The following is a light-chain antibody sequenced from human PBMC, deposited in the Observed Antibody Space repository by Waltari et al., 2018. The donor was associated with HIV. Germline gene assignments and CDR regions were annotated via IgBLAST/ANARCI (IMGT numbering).Light chain of an antibody. CDR3: QQYNNWLT. V-gene: IGKV3-15*01. CDR1: QSVSIN. Sequence: EIVMTQSPATLSVSPGERATRPCRASQSVSINLAWYQQKPGQAPRLLIYGASTRATGIPARFSGSGSGTEFTLTISSLQSEDFAVYYGQQYNNWLTFGGGTKVEIK. CDR2: GAS. J-gene: IGKJ4*01.